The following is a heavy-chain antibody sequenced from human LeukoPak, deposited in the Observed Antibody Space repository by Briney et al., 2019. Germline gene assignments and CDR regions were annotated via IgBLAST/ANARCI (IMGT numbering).Heavy chain of an antibody. CDR3: ARGPGTVAGTKDAFDI. D-gene: IGHD6-19*01. V-gene: IGHV4-59*01. CDR1: GGSISSYY. J-gene: IGHJ3*02. Sequence: SETLSLTCTVSGGSISSYYWSWIRQPPRKGLEWIGYIYYSGSTNYNPSLKSRVTISVDTSKNQFSLKLSSVTAADTAVYYCARGPGTVAGTKDAFDIWGQGTMVTVSS. CDR2: IYYSGST.